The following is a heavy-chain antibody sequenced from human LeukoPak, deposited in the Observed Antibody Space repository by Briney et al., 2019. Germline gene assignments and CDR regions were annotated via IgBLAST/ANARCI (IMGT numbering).Heavy chain of an antibody. CDR3: ARDGARAAAGRGVFDY. J-gene: IGHJ4*02. Sequence: PSETLSLTCTVSGGSISSYYWSWIRQPPGKGLDWIGYIYYSGSTNYNPSLKSRVTISVDTSKNQFSLKLSSVTAADTAVYYCARDGARAAAGRGVFDYWGQGTLVTVSS. CDR1: GGSISSYY. V-gene: IGHV4-59*01. CDR2: IYYSGST. D-gene: IGHD6-13*01.